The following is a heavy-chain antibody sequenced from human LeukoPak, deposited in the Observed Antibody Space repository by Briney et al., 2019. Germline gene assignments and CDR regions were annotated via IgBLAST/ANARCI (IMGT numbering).Heavy chain of an antibody. D-gene: IGHD3-22*01. CDR1: GGSISSYY. CDR3: ARDSYYYDSSGYYVV. CDR2: IYTTGST. V-gene: IGHV4-4*07. Sequence: PSETLSLTCTVSGGSISSYYWSWIRQPAGKGLEWIGRIYTTGSTNYNPSLKSRVTMSVDTSKNQLSLKLSSVTAADTAVYYCARDSYYYDSSGYYVVWGQGTLVTVSS. J-gene: IGHJ4*02.